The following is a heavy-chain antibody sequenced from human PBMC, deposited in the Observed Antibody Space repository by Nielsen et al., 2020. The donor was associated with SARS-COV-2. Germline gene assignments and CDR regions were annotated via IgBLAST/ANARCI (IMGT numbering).Heavy chain of an antibody. CDR3: AKDTIPYSSSWKYYFDY. CDR1: GFTFDDFS. D-gene: IGHD6-13*01. Sequence: GGSLRLSCAASGFTFDDFSMHWVRQVPGKGLEWVSGISWNSGIIGYADSVKGRFTISRDNSKNSLYLQMNSLRTEDTALYYCAKDTIPYSSSWKYYFDYWGQGTLVTVSS. V-gene: IGHV3-9*01. J-gene: IGHJ4*02. CDR2: ISWNSGII.